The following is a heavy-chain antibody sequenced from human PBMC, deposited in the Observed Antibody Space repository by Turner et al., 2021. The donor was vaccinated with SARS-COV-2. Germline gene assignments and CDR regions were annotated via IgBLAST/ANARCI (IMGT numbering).Heavy chain of an antibody. CDR3: ARHQGSASGYDHGMNV. CDR1: GGTFSSYA. Sequence: QVQLVQSGAEVKKPGSSVKVSCKASGGTFSSYAIIWVRQAPGQGLEWMGGIIPIFGTANYAQKFQGRVTITADESTSTAYMELSSLRSEDTAVYYCARHQGSASGYDHGMNVWGQGTAVIVSS. J-gene: IGHJ6*02. D-gene: IGHD1-26*01. CDR2: IIPIFGTA. V-gene: IGHV1-69*01.